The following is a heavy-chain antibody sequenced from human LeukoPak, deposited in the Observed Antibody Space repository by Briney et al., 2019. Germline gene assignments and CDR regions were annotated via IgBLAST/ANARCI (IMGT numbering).Heavy chain of an antibody. CDR3: AREPNSGSYLN. CDR1: GFTFSSYS. D-gene: IGHD1-26*01. Sequence: GGSLGLSCAASGFTFSSYSMNWVRQAPGKGLEWVSSISSSSSYIYYADSVKGRFTISRDNAKNSLYLQMNSLRAEDTAVYYCAREPNSGSYLNWGQGTLVTVSS. J-gene: IGHJ4*02. CDR2: ISSSSSYI. V-gene: IGHV3-21*01.